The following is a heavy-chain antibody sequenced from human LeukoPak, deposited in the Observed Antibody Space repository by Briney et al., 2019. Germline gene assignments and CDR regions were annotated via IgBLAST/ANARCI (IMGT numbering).Heavy chain of an antibody. D-gene: IGHD6-19*01. CDR2: IYIGDNT. Sequence: GGSLRLSCAASGFTVSSNYMSWVRQAPGKGLEWVSVIYIGDNTYYADSVKGRFTISRDKSKNTLYLQMNSLRAEDTAVYYCARVYSSGYVDYWGQGTLVTVSS. CDR3: ARVYSSGYVDY. V-gene: IGHV3-53*01. CDR1: GFTVSSNY. J-gene: IGHJ4*02.